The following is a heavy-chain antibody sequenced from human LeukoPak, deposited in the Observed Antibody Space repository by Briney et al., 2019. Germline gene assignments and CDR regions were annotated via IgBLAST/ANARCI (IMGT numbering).Heavy chain of an antibody. V-gene: IGHV4-39*07. Sequence: SETLSLTCTVSGGSISSSSYYWGWIRQPPGKGLEWIGSIYYSGSTYYNPSLKSRVTISVDTSKNQFSLKLSSVTAADTAVYYCARVFRAIKTYYDFWSGYYYFDYWGQGTLVTVSS. J-gene: IGHJ4*02. CDR1: GGSISSSSYY. CDR3: ARVFRAIKTYYDFWSGYYYFDY. D-gene: IGHD3-3*01. CDR2: IYYSGST.